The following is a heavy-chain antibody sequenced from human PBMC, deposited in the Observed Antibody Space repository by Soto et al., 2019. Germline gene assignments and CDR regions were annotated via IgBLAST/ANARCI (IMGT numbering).Heavy chain of an antibody. CDR3: AKRSLSRLRFLETH. Sequence: QVQLQESGPGLVKPSGTLSLTCAVSGDSMSNTNWWSWVRQPPGKGLEWIVEIYHSGSTNYNPPLKSRVTISVDKSKNQFSPNLTSVTAAGTAVYYCAKRSLSRLRFLETHWGQGTLVTVSS. V-gene: IGHV4-4*02. CDR2: IYHSGST. J-gene: IGHJ4*02. D-gene: IGHD3-3*01. CDR1: GDSMSNTNW.